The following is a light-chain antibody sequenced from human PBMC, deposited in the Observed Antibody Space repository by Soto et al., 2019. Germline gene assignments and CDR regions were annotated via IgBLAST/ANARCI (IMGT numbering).Light chain of an antibody. Sequence: EIVLTQSPGTLSLSPGERATLSCRASQSVTSNFLAWYQQKPGQAPTFLIYGASSRATGIPDRFSGSGSGTDFTLTISRLEPEDFAVYYCQQYGSSTTFGQGTKVEIK. CDR3: QQYGSSTT. V-gene: IGKV3-20*01. CDR1: QSVTSNF. J-gene: IGKJ1*01. CDR2: GAS.